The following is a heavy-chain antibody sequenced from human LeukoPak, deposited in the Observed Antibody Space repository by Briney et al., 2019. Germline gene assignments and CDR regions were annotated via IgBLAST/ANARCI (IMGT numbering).Heavy chain of an antibody. V-gene: IGHV1-8*01. J-gene: IGHJ4*02. CDR2: VNPKSGNT. CDR3: TRGGDY. CDR1: GYTFTSYD. Sequence: VSVEVSCKASGYTFTSYDINWVRPATGQGLRWMGWVNPKSGNTDYAQKLQGRVTLTRYTSLSTAYMELTSLRAEDTAVYYCTRGGDYWGQGTLVTVSS.